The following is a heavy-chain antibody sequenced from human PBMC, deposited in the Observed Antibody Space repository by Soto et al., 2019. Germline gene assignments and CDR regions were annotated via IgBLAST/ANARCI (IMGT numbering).Heavy chain of an antibody. D-gene: IGHD3-22*01. J-gene: IGHJ5*02. CDR3: ARSGLTLPFSPSHWFDP. V-gene: IGHV1-46*01. CDR1: GYTFTSYY. CDR2: INPSGGYT. Sequence: GASVKVSCKASGYTFTSYYMHWVRQAPGQGLEWMGIINPSGGYTSYAQKFQGRVTMTRDTSTRTVYMELSSLRSEDTAVYYCARSGLTLPFSPSHWFDPWGHGTLVTVSS.